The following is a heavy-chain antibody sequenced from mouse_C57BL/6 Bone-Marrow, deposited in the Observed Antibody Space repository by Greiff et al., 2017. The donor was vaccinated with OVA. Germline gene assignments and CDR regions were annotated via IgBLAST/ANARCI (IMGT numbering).Heavy chain of an antibody. V-gene: IGHV5-17*01. Sequence: EVQVVESGGGLVKPGGSLKLSCAASGFTFTDYGMHWVRQAPEPGLEWVAYISSSSSTIYYADTVKGRFTISRYNAKSTLFLQMTSLRSEYTAMYYCARQLSLYSVDYWGQGTTLTVSS. CDR3: ARQLSLYSVDY. CDR1: GFTFTDYG. J-gene: IGHJ2*01. D-gene: IGHD3-2*02. CDR2: ISSSSSTI.